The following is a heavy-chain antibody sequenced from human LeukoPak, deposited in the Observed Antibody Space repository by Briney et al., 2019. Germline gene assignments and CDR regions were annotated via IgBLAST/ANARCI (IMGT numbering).Heavy chain of an antibody. V-gene: IGHV4-59*01. J-gene: IGHJ5*02. Sequence: PSETLPLTCTVSGGSISSYYWTWIRQPPGKGLEWIGYIYYSGSTNYNPSLKSRVTISVDTSKTQFSLKLSSVTAADTAVYYCARAVARGSWFDPWGQGTLVTVSS. CDR2: IYYSGST. CDR3: ARAVARGSWFDP. CDR1: GGSISSYY.